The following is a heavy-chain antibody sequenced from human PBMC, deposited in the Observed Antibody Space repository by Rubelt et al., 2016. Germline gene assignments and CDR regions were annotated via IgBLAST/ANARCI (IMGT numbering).Heavy chain of an antibody. CDR1: GYSFTTYW. CDR2: IYPGDSET. CDR3: ARPERFFGPFDP. D-gene: IGHD1-1*01. J-gene: IGHJ5*02. Sequence: EVQLVQSGPEVKKPGESLKISCKGSGYSFTTYWIGWVRQMPGKGLEWMGIIYPGDSETRYSPTCQGQGPISAGKSSSTAYRQWSSLKASDTAMYYCARPERFFGPFDPWGQGSLVTVSS. V-gene: IGHV5-51*01.